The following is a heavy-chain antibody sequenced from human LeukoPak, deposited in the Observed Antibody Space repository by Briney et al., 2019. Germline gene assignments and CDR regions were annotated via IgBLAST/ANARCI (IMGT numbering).Heavy chain of an antibody. D-gene: IGHD6-6*01. CDR1: GGTFSSYA. J-gene: IGHJ6*03. CDR2: IIPISGTA. V-gene: IGHV1-69*05. CDR3: ARVAVAASYYYMDV. Sequence: SVKVSCKASGGTFSSYAISWVRQAPGQGLEWMGGIIPISGTADYAQKFQGRVSITTDESTSTVYMALSSLRSEDTAVYYCARVAVAASYYYMDVWGKGTTVIVSS.